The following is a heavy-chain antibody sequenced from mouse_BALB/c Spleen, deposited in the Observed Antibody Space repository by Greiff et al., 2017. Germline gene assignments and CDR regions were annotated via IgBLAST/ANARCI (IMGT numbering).Heavy chain of an antibody. CDR3: ARSDDERCFDY. CDR1: GFNIKDTY. CDR2: IDPANGNT. J-gene: IGHJ2*01. D-gene: IGHD1-1*01. V-gene: IGHV14-3*02. Sequence: EVQLQQSGAELVKPGASVKLSCTASGFNIKDTYMHWVKQRPEQGLEWIGRIDPANGNTKYDPKFQGKATITADTSSNTAYLQLSSLTSEDTAVYYCARSDDERCFDYWGQGTTLTVSS.